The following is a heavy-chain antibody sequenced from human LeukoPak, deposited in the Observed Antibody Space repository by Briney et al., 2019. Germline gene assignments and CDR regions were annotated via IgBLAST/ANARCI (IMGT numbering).Heavy chain of an antibody. D-gene: IGHD6-19*01. CDR1: GGSINSFY. V-gene: IGHV4-59*01. CDR3: AREVIAVVIDY. Sequence: SETLSLTCTVSGGSINSFYWSWIRQSPERGLEWIGYFYSSGRITYNPSLKSRVTISVDTSKNQFSLKLSSVTAADTAVYYCAREVIAVVIDYWGQGTLVTVSS. J-gene: IGHJ4*02. CDR2: FYSSGRI.